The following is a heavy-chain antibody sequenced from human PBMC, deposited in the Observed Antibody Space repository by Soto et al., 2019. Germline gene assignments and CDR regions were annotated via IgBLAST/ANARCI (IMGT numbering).Heavy chain of an antibody. V-gene: IGHV3-23*01. CDR2: ISGSGGST. J-gene: IGHJ5*02. CDR3: ANQIRYCSSTSCYDWFDP. D-gene: IGHD2-2*01. Sequence: GGSLRLSCAASGFTFSSYAMSWVRQAPGKGLEWVSAISGSGGSTYYADSVKGRFTISRDNSKNTLYLQMNSLRAEDTAVYYCANQIRYCSSTSCYDWFDPWGQGTLVTVSS. CDR1: GFTFSSYA.